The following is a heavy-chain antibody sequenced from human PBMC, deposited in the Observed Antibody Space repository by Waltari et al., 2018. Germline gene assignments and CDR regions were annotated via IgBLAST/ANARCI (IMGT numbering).Heavy chain of an antibody. V-gene: IGHV4-61*09. J-gene: IGHJ5*02. CDR1: GGSISSGSYY. CDR3: AREQSNGYYGSGSYPNWFDP. Sequence: QVQLQESGPGLVKPSQTLSLTCTVSGGSISSGSYYWSWIRQPAGKGLEWIGYIYTSGSTNYNPSRKSRVTISVDTSKNQFSLKLSSVTAADTAVYYCAREQSNGYYGSGSYPNWFDPWGQGTLVTVSS. D-gene: IGHD3-10*01. CDR2: IYTSGST.